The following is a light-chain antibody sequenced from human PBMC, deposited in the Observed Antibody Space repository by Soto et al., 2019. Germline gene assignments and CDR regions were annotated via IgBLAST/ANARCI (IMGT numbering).Light chain of an antibody. CDR2: AAS. J-gene: IGKJ4*01. CDR1: QNIYDY. V-gene: IGKV1-39*01. Sequence: DIAMTQSPNSLSASVGDRVTITCRASQNIYDYLNWYQQKPGRAPKLLISAASSVQSGVPSRFSGSGSGTSFTLTVSSLQREDVATYYCQQGASVPFTFGGGTRVEI. CDR3: QQGASVPFT.